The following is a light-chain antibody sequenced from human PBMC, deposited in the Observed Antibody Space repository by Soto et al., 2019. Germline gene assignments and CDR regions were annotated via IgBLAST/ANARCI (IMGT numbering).Light chain of an antibody. CDR3: QQYGSSFLLT. J-gene: IGKJ4*01. CDR2: GAS. CDR1: QSVSSSY. Sequence: ETVLTQSPGTLSLSPGERATLSCRASQSVSSSYLAWYQQKPGQAPRLLIYGASSRATGIPDRFSGSGSGTDFTLTISRLEPEDFAVYYCQQYGSSFLLTFGGGTKVEIK. V-gene: IGKV3-20*01.